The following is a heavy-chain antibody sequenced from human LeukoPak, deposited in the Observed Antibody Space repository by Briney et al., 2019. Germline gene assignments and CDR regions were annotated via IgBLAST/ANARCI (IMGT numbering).Heavy chain of an antibody. D-gene: IGHD2-2*01. Sequence: GGSLRLSCAASGFTFSSYWMSWVRQAPGKGLEWVANIKQDGSEKYYVDSVKGRFTISRDNAKNSLCLQMNSLRAEDTAVYYCARERQCSSTSCPVPDYWGQGTLVTVSS. J-gene: IGHJ4*02. CDR3: ARERQCSSTSCPVPDY. V-gene: IGHV3-7*01. CDR1: GFTFSSYW. CDR2: IKQDGSEK.